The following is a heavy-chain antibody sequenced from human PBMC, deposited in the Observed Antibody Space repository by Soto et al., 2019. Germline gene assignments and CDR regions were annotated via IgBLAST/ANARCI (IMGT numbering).Heavy chain of an antibody. CDR1: GGSVSNGMYY. V-gene: IGHV4-61*03. D-gene: IGHD2-8*01. CDR3: ARYCNNSDCHHLYYFDH. CDR2: AHFSGTT. Sequence: SETLSLTCTVSGGSVSNGMYYWSWIRQPPGKGLEWIGNAHFSGTTIYNPSLESRVTMSVDMSRNHFSLKLTSVTAADTAVYYCARYCNNSDCHHLYYFDHWGQGTLVTVSS. J-gene: IGHJ4*02.